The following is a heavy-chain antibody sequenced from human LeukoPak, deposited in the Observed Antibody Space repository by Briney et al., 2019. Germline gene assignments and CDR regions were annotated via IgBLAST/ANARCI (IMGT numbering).Heavy chain of an antibody. CDR1: GDTFIRYG. Sequence: ASVKVSCKASGDTFIRYGITWVRQAPGQGLEWMGWISAGNGNTNYGQKFQGRVTMTRNTSISTAYMELSSLRSEDTAVYYCARESLVSPTDYWGQGTLVTVSS. V-gene: IGHV1-18*01. D-gene: IGHD5/OR15-5a*01. CDR2: ISAGNGNT. CDR3: ARESLVSPTDY. J-gene: IGHJ4*02.